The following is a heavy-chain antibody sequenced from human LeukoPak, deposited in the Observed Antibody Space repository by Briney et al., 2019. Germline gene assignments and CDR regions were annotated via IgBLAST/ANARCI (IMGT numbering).Heavy chain of an antibody. CDR3: ARTMIRGLSPFDF. CDR1: GDSVSSYY. D-gene: IGHD3-10*01. CDR2: IYNSGST. J-gene: IGHJ4*02. V-gene: IGHV4-59*02. Sequence: PSETLSLTCSVSGDSVSSYYWHWIRQPPGQGLEWFGYIYNSGSTNYNPSLKSRVTISVDTSKNQFSLRLSSVTAADTAVYYCARTMIRGLSPFDFWGQGTLVTVSS.